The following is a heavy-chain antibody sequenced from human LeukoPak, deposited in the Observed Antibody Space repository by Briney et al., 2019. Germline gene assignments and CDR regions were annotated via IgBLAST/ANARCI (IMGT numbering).Heavy chain of an antibody. D-gene: IGHD1-26*01. J-gene: IGHJ4*02. CDR1: GYSFTSYW. CDR3: ASQYSGSYSHFDY. Sequence: GESLKISCKGSGYSFTSYWIGWVRQMPGKGLEWMGIIYPGDSDTRYSPSFQGQVTISADKFISTAYLQWSSLKASDTAMYYCASQYSGSYSHFDYWGQGTLVTVSS. V-gene: IGHV5-51*01. CDR2: IYPGDSDT.